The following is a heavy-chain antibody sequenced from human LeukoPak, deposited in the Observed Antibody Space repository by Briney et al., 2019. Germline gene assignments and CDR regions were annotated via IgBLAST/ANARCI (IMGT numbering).Heavy chain of an antibody. CDR2: INPNRGGT. V-gene: IGHV1-2*02. CDR3: ARYPDYYYYMDV. CDR1: GYTFSDYY. J-gene: IGHJ6*03. Sequence: ASVKVSCKASGYTFSDYYMHWVRQAPGQGLEWMGWINPNRGGTKYAQKFQGRVTMTRDTSISTAYMELSRLRSDDTAVYYCARYPDYYYYMDVWGKGTTVTVSS.